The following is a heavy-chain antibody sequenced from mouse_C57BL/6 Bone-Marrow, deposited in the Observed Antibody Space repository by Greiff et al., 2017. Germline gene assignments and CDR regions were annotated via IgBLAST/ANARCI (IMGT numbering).Heavy chain of an antibody. CDR2: INPYNGGT. D-gene: IGHD1-1*02. V-gene: IGHV1-19*01. CDR3: ARRGGGRDY. J-gene: IGHJ3*01. CDR1: GYTFTDYY. Sequence: EVQLQQSGPVLVKPGASVKMSCKASGYTFTDYYMNWVKQSHGKSLEWIGVINPYNGGTSYNQKFKGKATLTVAKSSSPASMELNRLTSEDSAVXYCARRGGGRDYWGQGTLVTVSA.